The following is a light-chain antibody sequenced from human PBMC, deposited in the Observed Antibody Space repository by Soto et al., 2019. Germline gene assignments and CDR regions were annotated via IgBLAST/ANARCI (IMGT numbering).Light chain of an antibody. CDR2: DVS. CDR1: SSDVGAYNY. CDR3: CSYTSSSGVI. V-gene: IGLV2-14*03. Sequence: QSALTQPASVSGSPGQSITISCTGTSSDVGAYNYVSWYQQHPGKAPKLMIYDVSYRPSGVYPRISGSKSGNTASLTISGLQAEDEADYYCCSYTSSSGVIFGGGTQLTVL. J-gene: IGLJ2*01.